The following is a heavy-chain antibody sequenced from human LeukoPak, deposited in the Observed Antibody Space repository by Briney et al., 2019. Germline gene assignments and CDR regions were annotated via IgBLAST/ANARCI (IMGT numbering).Heavy chain of an antibody. CDR2: IWYDGSNK. CDR3: ARHAGRPRWVDSSGYFWDA. D-gene: IGHD6-19*01. Sequence: GGSLRLSCAASGFTFSSYGMHWVRQAPGKGLEWVAVIWYDGSNKYYADSVKGRFTISRDNSKNTLYLQMNSLRAEDTAVYYCARHAGRPRWVDSSGYFWDAWGQGILVTVSS. J-gene: IGHJ5*02. CDR1: GFTFSSYG. V-gene: IGHV3-33*01.